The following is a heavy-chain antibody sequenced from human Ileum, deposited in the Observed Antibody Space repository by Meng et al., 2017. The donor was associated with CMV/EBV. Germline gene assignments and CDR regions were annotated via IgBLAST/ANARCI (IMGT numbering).Heavy chain of an antibody. J-gene: IGHJ4*02. V-gene: IGHV4-30-4*01. Sequence: SGVSMSSGDYYWSWIRQSPEKGLEWIGYIYHTGNTHYEPSLKSRVTISVDTSKNQYSLKLTSVTAADSAMYYCAGGLIAFGGSVLDSWGPGSLVPSPQ. CDR3: AGGLIAFGGSVLDS. CDR2: IYHTGNT. D-gene: IGHD3-16*01. CDR1: GVSMSSGDYY.